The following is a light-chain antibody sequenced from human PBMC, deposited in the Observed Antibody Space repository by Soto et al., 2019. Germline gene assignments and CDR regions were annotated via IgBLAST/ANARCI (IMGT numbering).Light chain of an antibody. J-gene: IGLJ2*01. CDR1: SSDVGSYNL. CDR2: EVS. Sequence: QSALTQPASVSGSPGQSITIYCIGTSSDVGSYNLVSWYQQHPGKAPKVLIYEVSERPSGVSNRFSGSKSGNTASLTISGPQADDEAEYYCCSYAGSRTHVLFGGGTKVTVL. V-gene: IGLV2-23*02. CDR3: CSYAGSRTHVL.